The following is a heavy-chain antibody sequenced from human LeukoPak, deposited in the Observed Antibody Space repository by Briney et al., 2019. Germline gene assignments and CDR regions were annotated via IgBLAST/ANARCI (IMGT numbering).Heavy chain of an antibody. D-gene: IGHD1-26*01. CDR3: ASKPIVGAPG. CDR2: IRYDGRDK. V-gene: IGHV3-30*02. CDR1: GFTFSSYG. Sequence: QPGGSLRLSCAASGFTFSSYGMNWVRQAPGKGLEWAAFIRYDGRDKYYADSVKGRFTISRDNSKTTLDLQMNSLRVEDTAVYYCASKPIVGAPGWGQGTLVTVSS. J-gene: IGHJ4*02.